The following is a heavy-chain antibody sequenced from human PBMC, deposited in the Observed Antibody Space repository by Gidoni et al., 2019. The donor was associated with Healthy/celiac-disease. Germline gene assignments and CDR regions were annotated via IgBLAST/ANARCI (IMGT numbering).Heavy chain of an antibody. V-gene: IGHV4-61*02. J-gene: IGHJ6*02. CDR2: IYTSGST. Sequence: QVQLQESGPGLVKPSQTLSLTCTVSGGSISSGSYYWSWIRQPAGKGLEWIGRIYTSGSTNYNPSLKSRVTISVDTSKNQFSLKLSSVTAADTAVYYCARDSDYYYYGMDVWGQGTTVTVSS. CDR3: ARDSDYYYYGMDV. CDR1: GGSISSGSYY.